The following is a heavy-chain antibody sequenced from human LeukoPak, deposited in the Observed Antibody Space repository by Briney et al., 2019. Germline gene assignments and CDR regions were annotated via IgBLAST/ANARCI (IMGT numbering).Heavy chain of an antibody. V-gene: IGHV4-34*01. CDR1: GGSFSGYY. CDR2: INHSGST. Sequence: PSETLSLTCAVYGGSFSGYYGSWIRQPPGKGLEWIGEINHSGSTNYNPSLKSRVTISVDTSKNQFSLKLSSVTAADTAVYYCATLVVAATHKDYWGQGTLVTVSS. J-gene: IGHJ4*02. CDR3: ATLVVAATHKDY. D-gene: IGHD2-15*01.